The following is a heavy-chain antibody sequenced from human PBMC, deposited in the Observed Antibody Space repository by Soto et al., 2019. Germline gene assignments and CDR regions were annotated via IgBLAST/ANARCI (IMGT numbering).Heavy chain of an antibody. CDR3: ARDPNGDYYFDS. V-gene: IGHV3-23*01. J-gene: IGHJ4*02. Sequence: GGSLRLSCAASGFTFSSYAMSWVRQAPGKGLEWVAAISGSGGSTYYADSVKGRFTISRDNAKNFLYLQMSSLRAKDTAVYYCARDPNGDYYFDSWGQGTLVTVSS. CDR1: GFTFSSYA. CDR2: ISGSGGST. D-gene: IGHD4-17*01.